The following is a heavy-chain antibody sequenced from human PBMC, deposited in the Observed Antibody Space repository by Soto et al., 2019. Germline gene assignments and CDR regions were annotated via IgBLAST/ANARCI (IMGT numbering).Heavy chain of an antibody. V-gene: IGHV1-58*01. J-gene: IGHJ6*02. Sequence: SVKVSCKASGFTFTSSAVQWVRQARGQRLEWIGWIAVGNGNTNYAQKFQERVTITRDMSTSTAYMQLSSLRSEDTAVYYCAAEVLRFLGRDYYYYYGMDVWGQGTTITVSS. CDR1: GFTFTSSA. CDR2: IAVGNGNT. D-gene: IGHD3-3*01. CDR3: AAEVLRFLGRDYYYYYGMDV.